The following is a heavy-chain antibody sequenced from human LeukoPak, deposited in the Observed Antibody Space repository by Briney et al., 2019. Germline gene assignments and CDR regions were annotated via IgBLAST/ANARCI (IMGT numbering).Heavy chain of an antibody. CDR2: ISYDGSNK. V-gene: IGHV3-30-3*01. CDR3: ARESIVVVPTTMDDASDI. J-gene: IGHJ3*02. Sequence: GRSLRLSCAASGFTFSSYAMHWVRQAPGKGLEWVAVISYDGSNKYYADSVKGRFTISRDNSKNTLYLQMSSLRAEDTAVYYCARESIVVVPTTMDDASDIWGQGTMVTVSS. D-gene: IGHD2-2*01. CDR1: GFTFSSYA.